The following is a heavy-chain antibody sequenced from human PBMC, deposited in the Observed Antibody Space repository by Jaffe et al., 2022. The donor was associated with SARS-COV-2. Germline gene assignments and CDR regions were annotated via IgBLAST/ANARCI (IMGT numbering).Heavy chain of an antibody. CDR1: GYTFTSYY. D-gene: IGHD2-21*02. V-gene: IGHV1-46*01. CDR2: INPSGGST. CDR3: ARAPSAVVVTANDAFDI. J-gene: IGHJ3*02. Sequence: QVQLVQSGAEVKKPGASVKVSCKASGYTFTSYYMHWVRQAPGQGLEWMGIINPSGGSTSYAQKFQGRVTMTRDTSTSTVYMELSSLRSEDTAVYYCARAPSAVVVTANDAFDIWGQGTMVTVSS.